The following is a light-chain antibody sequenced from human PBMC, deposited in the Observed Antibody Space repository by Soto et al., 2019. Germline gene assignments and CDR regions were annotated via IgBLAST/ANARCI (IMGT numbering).Light chain of an antibody. Sequence: EIVMTQSPATLSVSPGERATLSCRASQSLNDNLAWYQQKPGQAPRLLIYDASSRATGIPDRFSGSGSGTDFTLSISRLEPEDFAVYYCQKYGDSLTWTFGQGTKVDIK. CDR2: DAS. V-gene: IGKV3-20*01. CDR1: QSLNDN. CDR3: QKYGDSLTWT. J-gene: IGKJ1*01.